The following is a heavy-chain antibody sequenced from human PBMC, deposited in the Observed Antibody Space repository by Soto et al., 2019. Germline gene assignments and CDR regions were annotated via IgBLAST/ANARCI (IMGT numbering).Heavy chain of an antibody. D-gene: IGHD3-3*02. CDR2: IYYSWST. Sequence: QLQLQESGPGLVRPSETLSLTCTVSGGSISSSSYYWGWIRQPPGKGLEWIGSIYYSWSTYYNPSLKSRVTMSVDTSKNQFSLKPSSVTAADTAVYYCASPKIAFYNWLDPWGQGTLVTVSS. CDR1: GGSISSSSYY. V-gene: IGHV4-39*01. J-gene: IGHJ5*02. CDR3: ASPKIAFYNWLDP.